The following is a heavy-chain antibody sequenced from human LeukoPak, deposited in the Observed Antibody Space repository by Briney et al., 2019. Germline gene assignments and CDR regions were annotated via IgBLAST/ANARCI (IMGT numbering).Heavy chain of an antibody. CDR1: GYTFTSYY. CDR3: ARGANYDFWSGYWSYNWFAP. J-gene: IGHJ5*02. Sequence: GASVKVSCKASGYTFTSYYMHWVRQAPGQGLEWMGIINPSGGSTSYAQKFQGRVTITRDTSASTAYMELSSLRSEDTAVYYCARGANYDFWSGYWSYNWFAPWGQGTLVTVSS. CDR2: INPSGGST. V-gene: IGHV1-46*01. D-gene: IGHD3-3*01.